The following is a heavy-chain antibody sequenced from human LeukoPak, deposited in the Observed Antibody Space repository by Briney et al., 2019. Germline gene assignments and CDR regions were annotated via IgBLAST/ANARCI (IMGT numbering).Heavy chain of an antibody. D-gene: IGHD2-21*01. V-gene: IGHV3-20*04. J-gene: IGHJ3*02. CDR2: INWYGGST. Sequence: GGSLRLSCAASGFTFDDYGMSWVRQAPGKGLEWVSNINWYGGSTGYADSVKGRFTISRDNAKKSLYPQMNSLRAEDTALYYCARDWVGISRNAFDIWGQGTMVTVSS. CDR1: GFTFDDYG. CDR3: ARDWVGISRNAFDI.